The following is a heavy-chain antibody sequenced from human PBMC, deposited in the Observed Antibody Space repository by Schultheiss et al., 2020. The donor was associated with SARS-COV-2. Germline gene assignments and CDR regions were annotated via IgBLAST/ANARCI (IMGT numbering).Heavy chain of an antibody. CDR3: ARDLPPYGDYPGGWFDP. J-gene: IGHJ5*02. Sequence: ASVKVSCKASGYTFTGYYMHWVRQAPGQGLEWMGWMNPNSGNTNYAQKFQGRVTMTRNTSISTAYMELSSLRSEDTAVYYCARDLPPYGDYPGGWFDPWGQGTLVTVSS. CDR2: MNPNSGNT. CDR1: GYTFTGYY. V-gene: IGHV1-8*02. D-gene: IGHD4-17*01.